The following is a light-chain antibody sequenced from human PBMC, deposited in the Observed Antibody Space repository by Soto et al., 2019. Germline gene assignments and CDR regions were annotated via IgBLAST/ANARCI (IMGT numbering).Light chain of an antibody. CDR3: QHSYIGPRT. CDR2: AAS. CDR1: QDIDSC. J-gene: IGKJ3*01. V-gene: IGKV1-27*01. Sequence: DIQMTQSPSSVSASVGDRVTVTCRASQDIDSCLAWYQQKPGKAPKLLIYAASTVQTGVPSRFRGSGSGTDFTLTISSLQPEDSATYYCQHSYIGPRTFGLGTKVEMK.